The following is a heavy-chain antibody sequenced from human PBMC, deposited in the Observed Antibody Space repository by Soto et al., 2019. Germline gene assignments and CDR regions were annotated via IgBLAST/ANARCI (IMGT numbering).Heavy chain of an antibody. J-gene: IGHJ6*02. CDR3: ARDPSYYGMDV. Sequence: ASVKVSCKASGYTFTSYAMHWVRQAPGQRLEWMGWINAGNGNTKYSQKFQGRVTITRDTSASTAYTELSSLRSEDTAVYYCARDPSYYGMDVWGQGTTVPVSS. V-gene: IGHV1-3*01. CDR1: GYTFTSYA. CDR2: INAGNGNT.